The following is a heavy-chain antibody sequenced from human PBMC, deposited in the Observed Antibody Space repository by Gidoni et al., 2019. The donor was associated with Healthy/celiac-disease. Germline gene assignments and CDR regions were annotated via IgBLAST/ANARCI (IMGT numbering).Heavy chain of an antibody. D-gene: IGHD1-7*01. CDR1: GFTFSRSD. Sequence: EVQLLESGGGLVQPGGSLRLSCAASGFTFSRSDMSWSRQAPGKGLEGVSAISGSGGSTYYADSVKGRFTISRDNSKNTLYLQMNSLRAEDTAVYYCAKGDWNSICVDYWGQGTLVTVSS. V-gene: IGHV3-23*01. CDR2: ISGSGGST. J-gene: IGHJ4*02. CDR3: AKGDWNSICVDY.